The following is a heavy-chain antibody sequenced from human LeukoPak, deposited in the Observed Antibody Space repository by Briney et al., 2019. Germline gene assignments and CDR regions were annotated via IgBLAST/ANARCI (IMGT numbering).Heavy chain of an antibody. V-gene: IGHV3-23*01. CDR3: AGSNWSFDY. J-gene: IGHJ4*02. CDR2: ITGSGGST. CDR1: GFTFDNYA. Sequence: GRSLRLSCAASGFTFDNYAMHWVRQAPGKGLEWVSGITGSGGSTYYADSVKGRFTISRDNSKNTLYLQMNSLRAEDTAVYYCAGSNWSFDYWGQGTLVTVSS. D-gene: IGHD6-13*01.